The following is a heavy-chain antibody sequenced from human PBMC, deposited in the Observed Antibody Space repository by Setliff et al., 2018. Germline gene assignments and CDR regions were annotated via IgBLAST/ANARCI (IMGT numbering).Heavy chain of an antibody. CDR2: INAGNGNT. CDR1: GYTFTSYA. D-gene: IGHD5-12*01. Sequence: ASVKVSCKASGYTFTSYAMHWVRQAPGQRLEWMGWINAGNGNTKYAQKFRGRVTMTADTSTSTAYMELRSLRSDDTAIYYCARNIVPLNWGQGTPVTVSS. CDR3: ARNIVPLN. V-gene: IGHV1-3*01. J-gene: IGHJ4*02.